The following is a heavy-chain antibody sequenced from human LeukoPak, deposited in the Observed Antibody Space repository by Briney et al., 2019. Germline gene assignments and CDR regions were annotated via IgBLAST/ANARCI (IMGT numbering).Heavy chain of an antibody. Sequence: GGSLRLSCAASGFTFSSYAMHWVRQAPGKGLEWVANIKEDGSEKYYVDSVKGRFTISRDNARNSLYLQMNSLRAEDTAVYYCASGRQLGYWGQGTLVTVSS. D-gene: IGHD6-13*01. CDR3: ASGRQLGY. V-gene: IGHV3-7*01. J-gene: IGHJ4*02. CDR2: IKEDGSEK. CDR1: GFTFSSYA.